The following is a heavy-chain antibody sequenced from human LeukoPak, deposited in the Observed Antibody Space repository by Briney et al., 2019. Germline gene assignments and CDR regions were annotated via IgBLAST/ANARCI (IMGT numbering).Heavy chain of an antibody. J-gene: IGHJ6*02. CDR3: ARDRYQLLTVHYGMDV. V-gene: IGHV4-59*06. D-gene: IGHD2-2*01. CDR1: GGSISSYY. CDR2: IYYSGST. Sequence: SETLSLTCTVSGGSISSYYWSWIRQHPGKGLEWIGYIYYSGSTYYNPSLKSRVTISVDTSKNQFSLKLSSVTAADTAVYYCARDRYQLLTVHYGMDVWGQGTTVTVSS.